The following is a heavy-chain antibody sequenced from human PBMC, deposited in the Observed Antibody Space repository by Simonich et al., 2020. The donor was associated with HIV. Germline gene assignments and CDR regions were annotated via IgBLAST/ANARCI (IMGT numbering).Heavy chain of an antibody. J-gene: IGHJ4*02. V-gene: IGHV1-24*01. CDR1: GYTLTELS. CDR3: ATGLNYGDYSGFDY. D-gene: IGHD4-17*01. CDR2: VDPEDGET. Sequence: QVQLVQSGAEVKKPGASVKVSCKVSGYTLTELSMHWVRQAPGKGLEWMGGVDPEDGETIDAQNVQGRVTMTEDTSTDTAYMELSSLRSEDTAVYYCATGLNYGDYSGFDYWGQGTLVTVSS.